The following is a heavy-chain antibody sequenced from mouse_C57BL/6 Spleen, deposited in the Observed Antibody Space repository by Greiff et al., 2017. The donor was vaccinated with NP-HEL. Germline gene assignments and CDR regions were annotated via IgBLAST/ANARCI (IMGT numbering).Heavy chain of an antibody. J-gene: IGHJ4*01. CDR2: IHPNSGST. D-gene: IGHD1-1*01. CDR1: GYTFTSYW. V-gene: IGHV1-64*01. CDR3: ARGGRYYGSSYDAMDY. Sequence: QVQLQQSGAELVKPGASVKLSCKASGYTFTSYWMHWVKQRPGQGLEWIGMIHPNSGSTNYNEKFKSKATLTVDKSSSTAYMQLSSLTSEDSAVYYCARGGRYYGSSYDAMDYWGQGTSVTVSS.